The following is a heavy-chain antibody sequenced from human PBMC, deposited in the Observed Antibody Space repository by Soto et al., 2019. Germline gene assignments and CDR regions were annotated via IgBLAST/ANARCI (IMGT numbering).Heavy chain of an antibody. CDR3: ARGGYCTNGVCYFYFDY. CDR2: IIPIFGTA. CDR1: GGTFSSYA. V-gene: IGHV1-69*13. J-gene: IGHJ4*02. D-gene: IGHD2-8*01. Sequence: VKVSCKASGGTFSSYAISWVRQAPGQGLEWMGGIIPIFGTANYAQKFQGRVTITADESTSTAYMELSSLRSEDTAVYYCARGGYCTNGVCYFYFDYWGQGTLGTVPQ.